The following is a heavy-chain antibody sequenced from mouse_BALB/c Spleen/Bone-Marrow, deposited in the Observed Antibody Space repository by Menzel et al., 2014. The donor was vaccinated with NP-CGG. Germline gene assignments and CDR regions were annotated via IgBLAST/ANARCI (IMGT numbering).Heavy chain of an antibody. CDR1: GFSLTSYG. D-gene: IGHD2-1*01. J-gene: IGHJ3*01. CDR3: ARNQGNYVSWFAY. V-gene: IGHV2-2*02. Sequence: VQLQQSGPGLLQPSQSLSITCTVSGFSLTSYGVHWVRQSPGKGLECLGVIWSGGSTDYNAAFISRLSISKDNSKSQVFFKMNSLQANDTAIYYCARNQGNYVSWFAYWGQGTLVTVSA. CDR2: IWSGGST.